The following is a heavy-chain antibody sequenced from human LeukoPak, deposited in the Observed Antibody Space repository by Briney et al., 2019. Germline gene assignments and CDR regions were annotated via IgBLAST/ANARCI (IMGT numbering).Heavy chain of an antibody. D-gene: IGHD1-26*01. V-gene: IGHV4-4*07. Sequence: PSETLSLTCTVSGGSISSYYWSWIRQPAGKGLEWIGRIYTSGSTNYNPSLKSRVTMSVDTSKNQLSLKLSSVTAADTAVYYCARELSGSYWSAFDIWGQGTMVTVSS. J-gene: IGHJ3*02. CDR2: IYTSGST. CDR3: ARELSGSYWSAFDI. CDR1: GGSISSYY.